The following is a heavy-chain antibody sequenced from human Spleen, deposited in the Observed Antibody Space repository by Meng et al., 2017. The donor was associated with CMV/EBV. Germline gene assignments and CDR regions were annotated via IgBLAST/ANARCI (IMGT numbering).Heavy chain of an antibody. CDR2: ISGDGLRT. CDR3: AKRGYCRGGSSCYGNFDY. D-gene: IGHD2-15*01. CDR1: GGFISSYY. J-gene: IGHJ4*02. Sequence: LQDSGPVLVKPAGPPSLTCTVSGGFISSYYWSWIRQPAGKGLGWVASISGDGLRTSYADSVQGRFTVSRDNSKQRVFLQMNSLRVEDTAVYFCAKRGYCRGGSSCYGNFDYWGQGTLVTVSS. V-gene: IGHV3-23*01.